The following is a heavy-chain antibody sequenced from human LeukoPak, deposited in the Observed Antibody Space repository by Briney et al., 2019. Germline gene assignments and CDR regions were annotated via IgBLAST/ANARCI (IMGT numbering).Heavy chain of an antibody. CDR3: ARIKGYSYGHDAFDI. CDR1: GGSISSSSYY. CDR2: IYYSGST. J-gene: IGHJ3*02. V-gene: IGHV4-39*01. D-gene: IGHD5-18*01. Sequence: PSETLSLTCTVSGGSISSSSYYWGWIRQPPGKGLEWMGSIYYSGSTYYNPSLKSRVTISVDTSKNQFSLKLSSVTAADTAVYYCARIKGYSYGHDAFDIWGQGTMVTVSS.